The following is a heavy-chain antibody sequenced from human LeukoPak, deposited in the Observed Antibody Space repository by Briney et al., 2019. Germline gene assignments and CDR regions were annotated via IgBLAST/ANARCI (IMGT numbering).Heavy chain of an antibody. J-gene: IGHJ5*02. CDR3: VRAGPYGCPSRGWFDP. D-gene: IGHD3-10*01. CDR2: ISGSGSST. CDR1: GFTFNTYA. V-gene: IGHV3-23*01. Sequence: PGGSLRLSCAASGFTFNTYAMTWVRQAPGKGLEWVSGISGSGSSTYYADSVKGRFTISRDNSKNTLDLHMSSLRDEDTAIYYCVRAGPYGCPSRGWFDPWGQGALVSVSS.